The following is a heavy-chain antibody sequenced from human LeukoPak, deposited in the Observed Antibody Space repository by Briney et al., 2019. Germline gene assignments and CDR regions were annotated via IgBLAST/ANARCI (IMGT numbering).Heavy chain of an antibody. V-gene: IGHV3-53*01. CDR1: GFTVSSNY. J-gene: IGHJ5*02. Sequence: GGSLRLSCAAPGFTVSSNYMSWVRQAPGKGLEWVSVIYSGGSTYYADSVKGRFTISRDNSKNTLYLQMNSLRAEDTAVYYCAREDIVPRGFDPWGQGTLVTVSS. D-gene: IGHD2-8*01. CDR3: AREDIVPRGFDP. CDR2: IYSGGST.